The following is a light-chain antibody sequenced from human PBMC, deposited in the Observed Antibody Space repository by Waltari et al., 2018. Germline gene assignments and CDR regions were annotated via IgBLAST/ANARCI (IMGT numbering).Light chain of an antibody. CDR3: QQYGSGGFT. J-gene: IGKJ3*01. V-gene: IGKV3-20*01. Sequence: IVLTQSPGTLSLSPGEVATLSCRASQSVSSNYLAWYRQKPGQAPRLLIYGTSNRATGIPDRFSGSGSGTDFTLTISRLEPEDFAVYYCQQYGSGGFTFGPGTKVEIK. CDR2: GTS. CDR1: QSVSSNY.